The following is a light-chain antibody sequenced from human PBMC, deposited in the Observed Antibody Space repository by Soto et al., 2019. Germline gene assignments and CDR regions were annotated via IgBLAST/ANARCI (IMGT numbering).Light chain of an antibody. V-gene: IGKV3-20*01. CDR2: DAS. J-gene: IGKJ1*01. Sequence: EIVLTQSPENMSLSPGERATLSCRASQSVSSSSLAWYQQKPGQAPRLLVYDASSRATGIPERFSGSGSGTDFTLTVSRRQPEDFAVYYCEQFSCSSTFCQGTKVEIK. CDR3: EQFSCSST. CDR1: QSVSSSS.